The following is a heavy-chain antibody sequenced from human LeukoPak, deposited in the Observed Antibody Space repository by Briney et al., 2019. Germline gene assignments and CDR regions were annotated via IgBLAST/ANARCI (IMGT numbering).Heavy chain of an antibody. Sequence: GGSLRLSCAASGFTFDDYGMSWVRQAPGKGLEWVSSISSSSSYIYYADSVKGRFTISRDNAKNSLYLQMNSLRAGDTAVYYCARDRDWGYFDYWGQGTLVTVSS. J-gene: IGHJ4*02. V-gene: IGHV3-21*01. CDR3: ARDRDWGYFDY. CDR1: GFTFDDYG. D-gene: IGHD3/OR15-3a*01. CDR2: ISSSSSYI.